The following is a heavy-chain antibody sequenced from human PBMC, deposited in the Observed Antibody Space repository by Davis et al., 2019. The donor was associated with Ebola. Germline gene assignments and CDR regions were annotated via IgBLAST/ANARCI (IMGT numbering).Heavy chain of an antibody. J-gene: IGHJ6*02. D-gene: IGHD3-10*01. CDR3: AKDRLTQRQVRGVYYYYGMDV. V-gene: IGHV4-59*05. CDR2: IYYSGST. Sequence: GSLRLSCAASGFTVSSNYMSWVRQPPGKGLEWIGSIYYSGSTYYNPSLKSRVTISVDTSKNQFSLKLSSVTAADTAVYYCAKDRLTQRQVRGVYYYYGMDVWGQGTTVTVSS. CDR1: GFTVSSNY.